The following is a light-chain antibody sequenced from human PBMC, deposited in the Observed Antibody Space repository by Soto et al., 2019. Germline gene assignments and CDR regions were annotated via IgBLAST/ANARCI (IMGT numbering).Light chain of an antibody. J-gene: IGKJ2*02. Sequence: EIVLTQSPGTLSLSPGERATLSCRASQSVNSNSLAWYQQKPGQAPRLLIYGASSRATGIPDRFSGSGSGTDFTLTITRLEPEDFAVYYCQQYVASPPSWTFGQGTTLEIK. V-gene: IGKV3-20*01. CDR2: GAS. CDR3: QQYVASPPSWT. CDR1: QSVNSNS.